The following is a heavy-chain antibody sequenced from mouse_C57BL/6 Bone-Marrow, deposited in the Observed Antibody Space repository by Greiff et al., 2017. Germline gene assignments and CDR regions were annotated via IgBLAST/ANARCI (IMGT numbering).Heavy chain of an antibody. CDR3: TGGVYSNPWFAY. V-gene: IGHV6-3*01. Sequence: EVKLLESGGGLVQPGGSMKLSCVASGFTFSNYWMNWVRQSPEKGLEWVAQIRLKSDNYATHYAESVKGRFTISRDDSKSSVYLQMNNLRAEDTGIYYCTGGVYSNPWFAYWGQGTLVTVSA. CDR1: GFTFSNYW. J-gene: IGHJ3*01. CDR2: IRLKSDNYAT. D-gene: IGHD2-5*01.